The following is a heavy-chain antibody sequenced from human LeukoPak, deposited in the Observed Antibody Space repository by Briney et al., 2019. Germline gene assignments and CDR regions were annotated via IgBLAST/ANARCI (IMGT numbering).Heavy chain of an antibody. Sequence: QTLSLTCAISGYSVSSNSAAWNWIRQSPSRGLEWLRRTYYRSKWYNEYAVAVKSRITNNPDTSKYQYSLQLKSVTTEDTDVYYCARGRASTSAFDIWGQGTMVTVSS. CDR3: ARGRASTSAFDI. J-gene: IGHJ3*02. D-gene: IGHD1-26*01. V-gene: IGHV6-1*01. CDR2: TYYRSKWYN. CDR1: GYSVSSNSAA.